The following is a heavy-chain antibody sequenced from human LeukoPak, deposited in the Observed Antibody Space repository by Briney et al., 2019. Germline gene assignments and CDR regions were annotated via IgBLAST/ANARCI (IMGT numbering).Heavy chain of an antibody. D-gene: IGHD3-9*01. CDR2: IYYSGST. Sequence: SETLSLTCTVPGGSISSYYWSWIRQPPGKGLEWIGHIYYSGSTNYNPSLKSRVTISVDTSKNQFSLKLSSVTAADTAVYYCARETVTYYDILTGYYGYMDVWGKGTTVTVSS. J-gene: IGHJ6*03. CDR3: ARETVTYYDILTGYYGYMDV. V-gene: IGHV4-59*01. CDR1: GGSISSYY.